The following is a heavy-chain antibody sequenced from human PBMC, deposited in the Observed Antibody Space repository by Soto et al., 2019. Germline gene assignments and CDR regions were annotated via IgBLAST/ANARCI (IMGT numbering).Heavy chain of an antibody. J-gene: IGHJ5*02. CDR3: ARVPTPTHGDSNKNNFLDP. CDR2: ISPYNGNT. Sequence: QVQLVQSGVEVKKPGASVKVSCKASGYTFVDYGFSWVRQAPGQGLEWMGWISPYNGNTHYVETFQGRVTMTTDTSTSTAFMEWRTLTSDDTAVYYCARVPTPTHGDSNKNNFLDPWGQGTLVTVSS. CDR1: GYTFVDYG. V-gene: IGHV1-18*04. D-gene: IGHD3-10*01.